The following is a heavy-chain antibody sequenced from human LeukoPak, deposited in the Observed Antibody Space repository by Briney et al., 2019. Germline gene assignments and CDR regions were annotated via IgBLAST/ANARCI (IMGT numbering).Heavy chain of an antibody. Sequence: SGTLSLTCSVSGGSISSNSFYWGWIRQPPGKGLEWIGSIYHRGSASYNPSLKSRVSMSVATSKSQLSLNLNSVTAADTAVYYCARLRPGYINWYFDLWGRGTLVAVSS. CDR1: GGSISSNSFY. D-gene: IGHD3-9*01. CDR2: IYHRGSA. CDR3: ARLRPGYINWYFDL. J-gene: IGHJ2*01. V-gene: IGHV4-39*01.